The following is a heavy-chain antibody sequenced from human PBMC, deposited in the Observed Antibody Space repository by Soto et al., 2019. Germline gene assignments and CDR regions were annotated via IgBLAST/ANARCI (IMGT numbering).Heavy chain of an antibody. J-gene: IGHJ6*02. V-gene: IGHV4-61*01. CDR2: VYFSGST. Sequence: PSETLSLTCSVSGGSVRSGNYYWSWIRQPPGKGLEWIGYVYFSGSTNYNPSLKSRVSISADMSKNQISLKLTSVTAADTAIYYCARVSGSYYYGMDVWGQGITVTVSS. CDR3: ARVSGSYYYGMDV. D-gene: IGHD1-26*01. CDR1: GGSVRSGNYY.